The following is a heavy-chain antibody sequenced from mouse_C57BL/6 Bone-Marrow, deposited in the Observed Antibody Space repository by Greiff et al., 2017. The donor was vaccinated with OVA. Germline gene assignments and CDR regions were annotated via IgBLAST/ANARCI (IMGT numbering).Heavy chain of an antibody. V-gene: IGHV5-2*01. D-gene: IGHD1-1*01. CDR2: INSDGGST. Sequence: EVQGVESGGGLVQPGESLKLSCESNEYEFPSHDMSWVRKTPEKRLELVAAINSDGGSTYYPDTIERRFIISRDNTKKTLYLQMSSLRSEDTALYDCARQDYYGSSLVVWGTGTTVTVSS. J-gene: IGHJ1*03. CDR3: ARQDYYGSSLVV. CDR1: EYEFPSHD.